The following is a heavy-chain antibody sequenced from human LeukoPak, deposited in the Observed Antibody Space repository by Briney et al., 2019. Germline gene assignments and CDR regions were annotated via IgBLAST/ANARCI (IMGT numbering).Heavy chain of an antibody. V-gene: IGHV3-15*01. CDR3: AKDSGRQLWLRVLSY. CDR2: IKSKTDGGTT. Sequence: PGGSLRLSCAASGFTFSNAWMSWVRQAPGKGLEWVGRIKSKTDGGTTDYAAPVKGRFTISRDDSKNTLYLQMNSLRAEDTAVYYCAKDSGRQLWLRVLSYWGQGTLVTVSS. CDR1: GFTFSNAW. D-gene: IGHD5-18*01. J-gene: IGHJ4*02.